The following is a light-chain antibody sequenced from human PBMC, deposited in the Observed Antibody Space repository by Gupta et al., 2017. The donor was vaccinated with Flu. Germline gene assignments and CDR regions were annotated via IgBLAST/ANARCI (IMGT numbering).Light chain of an antibody. CDR1: QNLLHSNGYHS. CDR2: LGY. Sequence: IGMPHSPLSLPVTPGEPASISCRSIQNLLHSNGYHSLHWYLQKPRLSPQLLIYLGYNRAFGVSDRFRGSRTGTDFTLKISRVVTDAVGVHYGMQTLQTPWTFGQGTKVETK. CDR3: MQTLQTPWT. J-gene: IGKJ1*01. V-gene: IGKV2-28*01.